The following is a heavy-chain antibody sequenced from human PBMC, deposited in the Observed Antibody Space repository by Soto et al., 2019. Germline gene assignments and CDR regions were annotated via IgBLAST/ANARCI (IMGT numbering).Heavy chain of an antibody. CDR1: GYTFTSYG. CDR2: ISAYNGNT. D-gene: IGHD2-15*01. V-gene: IGHV1-18*01. J-gene: IGHJ4*02. CDR3: AKAVCSGGSCDEPYYFDY. Sequence: ASVKVSCKASGYTFTSYGISWVRQAPGQGLEWMGWISAYNGNTNYAQKLQGRVTMTTDTSTSTAFMELWSLRSDDTAVYYCAKAVCSGGSCDEPYYFDYWGQGTLVTVSS.